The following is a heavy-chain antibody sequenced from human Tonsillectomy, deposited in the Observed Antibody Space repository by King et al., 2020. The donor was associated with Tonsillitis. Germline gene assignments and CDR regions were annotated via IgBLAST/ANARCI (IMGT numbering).Heavy chain of an antibody. J-gene: IGHJ2*01. Sequence: VQLQQWGAGLLKPSETLSLTCAVYGGSFSGYYWSWIRQPPGKGLEWIGEINHSGSTNYNPSLKSRVTISVDTSKNQFSLKLNSVTAADSAVYYCAGSEGLTAIRFWYFHLWGRGNLVTVPS. CDR3: AGSEGLTAIRFWYFHL. CDR2: INHSGST. CDR1: GGSFSGYY. D-gene: IGHD2-21*02. V-gene: IGHV4-34*01.